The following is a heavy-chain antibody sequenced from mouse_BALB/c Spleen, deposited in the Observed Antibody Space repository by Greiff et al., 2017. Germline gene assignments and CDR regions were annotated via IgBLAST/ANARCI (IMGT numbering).Heavy chain of an antibody. CDR3: ARQVNWDPFAY. CDR1: GFTFSSYT. CDR2: ISNGGGST. V-gene: IGHV5-12-2*01. Sequence: EVHLVESGGGLVQPGGSLKLSCAASGFTFSSYTMSWVRQTPEKRLEWVAYISNGGGSTYYPDTVKGRFTISRDNAKNTLYLQMSSLKSEDTAMYYCARQVNWDPFAYWGQGTLVTVSA. J-gene: IGHJ3*01. D-gene: IGHD4-1*02.